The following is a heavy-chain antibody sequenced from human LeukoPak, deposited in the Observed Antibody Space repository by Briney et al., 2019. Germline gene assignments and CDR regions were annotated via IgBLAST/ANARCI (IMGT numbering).Heavy chain of an antibody. D-gene: IGHD4-23*01. CDR1: GFTFSSYS. V-gene: IGHV3-21*01. CDR2: TGSGSSYI. Sequence: PGGSLRPSCAASGFTFSSYSMNWVRQAPGKGLEWVSSTGSGSSYIYYADSVKGRFTISRDNAKNSLYLQMNSLRAEDTAVYYCARGGGGNPYYFDYWGQGTLVTVSS. J-gene: IGHJ4*02. CDR3: ARGGGGNPYYFDY.